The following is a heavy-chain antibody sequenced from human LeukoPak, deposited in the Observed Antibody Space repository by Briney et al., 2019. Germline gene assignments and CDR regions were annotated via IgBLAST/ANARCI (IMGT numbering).Heavy chain of an antibody. CDR3: ARGKRSSGSYRFDY. Sequence: PSETLSLTCAVYGGSFSGYYRSWIRQPPGKGLEWIGEINHSGSTNYNPSLKSRVTISVDTSKNQFSLKLSSVTAADTAVYYCARGKRSSGSYRFDYWGQGTLVTVSS. V-gene: IGHV4-34*01. D-gene: IGHD1-26*01. J-gene: IGHJ4*02. CDR1: GGSFSGYY. CDR2: INHSGST.